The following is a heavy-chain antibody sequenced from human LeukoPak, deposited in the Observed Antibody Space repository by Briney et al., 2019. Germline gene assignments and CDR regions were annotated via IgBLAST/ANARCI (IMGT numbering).Heavy chain of an antibody. CDR1: GYSISSGYY. Sequence: SETLSLTCTVSGYSISSGYYWGWIRQPPGKGLEWIGSIYHSGSTYYNPSLKSRVTISVDTSKNQFSLKLSSVTAADTAVYYCARDHSQPTYYDFWSGYSEFDYWGQGTLVTVSS. V-gene: IGHV4-38-2*02. J-gene: IGHJ4*02. D-gene: IGHD3-3*01. CDR3: ARDHSQPTYYDFWSGYSEFDY. CDR2: IYHSGST.